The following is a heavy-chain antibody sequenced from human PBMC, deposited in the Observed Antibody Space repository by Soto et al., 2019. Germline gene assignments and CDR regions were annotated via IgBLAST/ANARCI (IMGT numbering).Heavy chain of an antibody. CDR3: AKVGGSNWFDP. D-gene: IGHD1-26*01. Sequence: PGGSLRLSCAASGFTFSSYGMHWVRQAPGKGLEWVAVISYDGSNKYYADSVKGRFTISRDNSKNTLYLQMNSLRAEDTAVYYCAKVGGSNWFDPWGQGTLVTVSS. CDR2: ISYDGSNK. J-gene: IGHJ5*02. CDR1: GFTFSSYG. V-gene: IGHV3-30*18.